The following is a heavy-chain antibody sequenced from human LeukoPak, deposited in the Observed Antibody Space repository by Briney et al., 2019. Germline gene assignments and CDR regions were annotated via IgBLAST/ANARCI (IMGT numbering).Heavy chain of an antibody. D-gene: IGHD6-13*01. V-gene: IGHV3-9*01. CDR2: ISWNSGSI. Sequence: PGGSLSLSCAASGLTFDDYAMHWDRQAPGKGRVWVSGISWNSGSIGYADSVKGRFTISRDNAKNSLYLQMNSLRAEDTALYYRAAIGEQQLVPHYFDYWGQGTLVTVSS. J-gene: IGHJ4*02. CDR3: AAIGEQQLVPHYFDY. CDR1: GLTFDDYA.